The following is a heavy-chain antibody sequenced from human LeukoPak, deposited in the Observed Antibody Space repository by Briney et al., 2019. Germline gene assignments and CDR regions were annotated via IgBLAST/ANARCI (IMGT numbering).Heavy chain of an antibody. CDR3: ARDLRAVTAVAGTIGYFQH. V-gene: IGHV1-2*06. Sequence: ASVKVSCKASGYTFTGYYMHWVRQAPGQGLEWMGRINPNSGGTNYAQKFQGRVTMTRDTSISTAYMELSRLRSDDTAVYHCARDLRAVTAVAGTIGYFQHWGQGTLVTVSS. D-gene: IGHD6-19*01. CDR2: INPNSGGT. CDR1: GYTFTGYY. J-gene: IGHJ1*01.